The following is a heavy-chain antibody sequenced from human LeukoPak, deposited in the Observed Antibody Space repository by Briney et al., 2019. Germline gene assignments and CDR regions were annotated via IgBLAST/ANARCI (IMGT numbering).Heavy chain of an antibody. CDR2: ISYDGSNK. J-gene: IGHJ4*02. V-gene: IGHV3-30*18. CDR3: AKDGGESYPTDY. Sequence: PGGSLRLSCAASGFTFSSYGMHWVRQAPGKGLEWVAVISYDGSNKYYADSVKGRFTISRDNSKNTLYLQMNSLRAEDTAVYYCAKDGGESYPTDYWGQGTLVTVSS. D-gene: IGHD3-16*01. CDR1: GFTFSSYG.